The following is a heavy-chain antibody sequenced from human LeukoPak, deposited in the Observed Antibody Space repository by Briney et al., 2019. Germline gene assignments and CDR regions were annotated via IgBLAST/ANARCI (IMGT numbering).Heavy chain of an antibody. CDR2: IGYSGSSI. CDR1: GFAFSSYN. Sequence: PGGSLRLSCAASGFAFSSYNMNWVRQAPGKGLEWISYIGYSGSSIHYADSVRGRFTISRDNAKNSLYLQMNSLRGEDTAVYYCARRPYSDTNGRLSDVWGQGTTVTVSS. CDR3: ARRPYSDTNGRLSDV. J-gene: IGHJ6*02. D-gene: IGHD3-22*01. V-gene: IGHV3-48*01.